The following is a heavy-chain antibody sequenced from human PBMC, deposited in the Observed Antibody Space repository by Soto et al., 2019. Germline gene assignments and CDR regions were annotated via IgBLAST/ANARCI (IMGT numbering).Heavy chain of an antibody. CDR3: ARKYYYENRIYQGGFEF. CDR1: VFTFSDYH. CDR2: ISSTSSYI. V-gene: IGHV3-21*01. D-gene: IGHD3-22*01. J-gene: IGHJ4*02. Sequence: PVGSLRLSCASSVFTFSDYHMNCVRHSPGKWLEWVSSISSTSSYIFYADSLKGRFTISRDNAKKLLYLQVNSLRAEDTAIYYCARKYYYENRIYQGGFEFWGPGTLVSVSS.